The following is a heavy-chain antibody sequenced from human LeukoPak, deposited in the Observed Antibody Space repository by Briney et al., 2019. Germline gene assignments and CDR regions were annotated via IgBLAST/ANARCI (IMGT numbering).Heavy chain of an antibody. D-gene: IGHD3-22*01. J-gene: IGHJ4*02. CDR3: AKGDSSGNRAFKFDY. Sequence: GGSLRLSCAASGFTFSSYGMHWVRQAPGKGLEWVAFIRYDGSNKYYADSVKGRFTIFRDNSKNTLYLQMNSLRAEDTAVYYCAKGDSSGNRAFKFDYWGQGTLVTVSS. CDR1: GFTFSSYG. CDR2: IRYDGSNK. V-gene: IGHV3-30*02.